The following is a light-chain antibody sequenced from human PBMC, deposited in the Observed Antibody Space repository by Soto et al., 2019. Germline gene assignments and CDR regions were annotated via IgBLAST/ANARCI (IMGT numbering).Light chain of an antibody. Sequence: EIVLTQSPATLSLSLVERATLSCRASQSIGSYLAWYQHKLGQPPRLLIYDASNRATGIPVRFSGSGSGTDFTLTISSLEPEDFAVYYCQQRSTWPPFSFGPGTKVDIK. J-gene: IGKJ3*01. V-gene: IGKV3-11*01. CDR3: QQRSTWPPFS. CDR1: QSIGSY. CDR2: DAS.